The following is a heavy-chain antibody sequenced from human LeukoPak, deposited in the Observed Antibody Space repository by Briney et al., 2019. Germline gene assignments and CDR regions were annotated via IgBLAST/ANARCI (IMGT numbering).Heavy chain of an antibody. CDR1: AFTSSSYW. CDR3: ARDTAAAGTGEEVEFDY. Sequence: QPGGSLRLSCAASAFTSSSYWTSWVRQVPGNGLEWVANIKQDGSEIYYVDSVKGRFTISRDNAKNSLYLQMNSLRAEDTAVYYCARDTAAAGTGEEVEFDYWGQGTLVTVSS. CDR2: IKQDGSEI. V-gene: IGHV3-7*03. J-gene: IGHJ4*02. D-gene: IGHD6-13*01.